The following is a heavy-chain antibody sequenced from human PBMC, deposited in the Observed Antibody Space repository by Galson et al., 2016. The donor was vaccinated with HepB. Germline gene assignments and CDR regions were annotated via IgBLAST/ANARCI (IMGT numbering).Heavy chain of an antibody. J-gene: IGHJ4*02. CDR2: ISSRSSTV. V-gene: IGHV3-48*02. D-gene: IGHD5-18*01. Sequence: SLRLSCAASGFTFSTYSMNWVRQAPGKGLEWVSHISSRSSTVYYADSLKGRFTISRDNAKNSLYLQMNSLRDEETAVFYCARDGGRGYTYGYFDYWGRGTLVTVSS. CDR3: ARDGGRGYTYGYFDY. CDR1: GFTFSTYS.